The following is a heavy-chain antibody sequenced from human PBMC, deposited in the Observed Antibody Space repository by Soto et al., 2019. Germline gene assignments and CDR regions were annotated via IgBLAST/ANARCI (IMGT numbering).Heavy chain of an antibody. V-gene: IGHV3-33*01. CDR1: GFTFSSYG. D-gene: IGHD6-6*01. Sequence: GVSLRVSCAAAGFTFSSYGMHWVRQAPGKGLEWVAVIWYDGSNKYYADSVKGRFTISRDNSKNTLYLQMNSLRAEDTAVYYCASLTQGSSSPYYYYCYMDVWGKGTTVTVS. J-gene: IGHJ6*03. CDR3: ASLTQGSSSPYYYYCYMDV. CDR2: IWYDGSNK.